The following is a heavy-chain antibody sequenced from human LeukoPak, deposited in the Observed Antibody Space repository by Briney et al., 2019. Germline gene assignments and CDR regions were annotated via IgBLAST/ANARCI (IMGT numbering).Heavy chain of an antibody. CDR1: GGSISSYY. CDR2: IYYSGST. D-gene: IGHD3-10*01. Sequence: SETLSLTCTVSGGSISSYYWSWIRQPPGKGLEWIGYIYYSGSTNYNPSLKSRVTISADTSKNQFSLKLSSVTAADTAVYYCARHRGFYYGSGTPEEFDPWGQGTLVTVSS. CDR3: ARHRGFYYGSGTPEEFDP. J-gene: IGHJ5*02. V-gene: IGHV4-59*08.